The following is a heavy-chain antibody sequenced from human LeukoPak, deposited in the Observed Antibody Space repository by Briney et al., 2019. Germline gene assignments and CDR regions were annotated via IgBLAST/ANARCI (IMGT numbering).Heavy chain of an antibody. CDR1: GFTFSSYW. CDR2: INSDGSST. V-gene: IGHV3-74*01. J-gene: IGHJ2*01. Sequence: GGSLRLPCAASGFTFSSYWMHWVRQAPGKGLVWVSRINSDGSSTIYADSVKGRFTISRDNAKNTLYLQMNSLRAEDTAVYYCARERPTSYDILTGQGYFDLWGRGTLVTVSS. CDR3: ARERPTSYDILTGQGYFDL. D-gene: IGHD3-9*01.